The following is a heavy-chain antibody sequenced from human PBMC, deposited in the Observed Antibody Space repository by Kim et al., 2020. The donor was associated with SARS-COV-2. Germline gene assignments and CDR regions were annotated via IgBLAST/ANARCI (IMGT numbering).Heavy chain of an antibody. V-gene: IGHV3-30*04. CDR3: ARENDFWSGYYKGYYYG. D-gene: IGHD3-3*01. Sequence: GGSLRLSCAASGFTFSSYAMHWVRQAPGKGLEWVAVISYDGSNKYYADSVKGRFTISRDNSKNTLYLQMNSLRAEDTAVYYCARENDFWSGYYKGYYYG. CDR2: ISYDGSNK. J-gene: IGHJ6*01. CDR1: GFTFSSYA.